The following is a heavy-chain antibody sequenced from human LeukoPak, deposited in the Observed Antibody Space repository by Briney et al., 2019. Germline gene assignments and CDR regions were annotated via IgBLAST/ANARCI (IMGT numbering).Heavy chain of an antibody. CDR1: GDSVSSNSAA. CDR3: ARGGSLVVPAATGYGMDV. V-gene: IGHV6-1*01. J-gene: IGHJ6*02. D-gene: IGHD2-2*01. CDR2: TYYRSKWYN. Sequence: SQTLSLTCAISGDSVSSNSAAWNWLRQSPSRGLEWLGRTYYRSKWYNDYAVSVKSRITINPDTSKNQFSLQLNSVTPEDTAVYYCARGGSLVVPAATGYGMDVWGQGTTVTVSS.